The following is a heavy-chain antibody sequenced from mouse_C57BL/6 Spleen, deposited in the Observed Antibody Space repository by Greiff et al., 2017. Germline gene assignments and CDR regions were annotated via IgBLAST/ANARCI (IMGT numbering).Heavy chain of an antibody. J-gene: IGHJ2*01. CDR3: ARRAGYLDY. Sequence: QVQLQQPGAELVMPGASVKLSCKASGYTFTSYWMHWVKQRPGQGLEWIGEIDPSDSYTNYNQKFKGKSTLTVDKSSSTAYVQLSSLTSEDSAVYYCARRAGYLDYWGQGTTLTVSS. V-gene: IGHV1-69*01. CDR2: IDPSDSYT. CDR1: GYTFTSYW.